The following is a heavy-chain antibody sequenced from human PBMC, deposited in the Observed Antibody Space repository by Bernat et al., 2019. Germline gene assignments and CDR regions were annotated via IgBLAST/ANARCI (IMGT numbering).Heavy chain of an antibody. J-gene: IGHJ3*02. CDR2: VSNSEST. D-gene: IGHD3-10*01. CDR3: ARQRSGSYYMDAFDI. Sequence: QLQLQESGPGLVKPSETLSLTCTVSGDSISSSTYYWGWIRQPPGKGLEWIGSVSNSESTYYNPSLKSRVTISVDTSKNQLSLKLNSVTAADTAVFYCARQRSGSYYMDAFDIWGQGTMVTVSS. V-gene: IGHV4-39*01. CDR1: GDSISSSTYY.